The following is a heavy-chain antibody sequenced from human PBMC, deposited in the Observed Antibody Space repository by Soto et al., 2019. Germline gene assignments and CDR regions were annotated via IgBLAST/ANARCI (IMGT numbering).Heavy chain of an antibody. CDR3: AGGGVRGVITRTRDYYGMDV. CDR1: GYSFTSYW. CDR2: IYPGDSDT. V-gene: IGHV5-51*07. Sequence: GESLKISCKGSGYSFTSYWIGCVHPMPGKGLERMGIIYPGDSDTRYSPSFQGQVTISADKSISTAYLQWSSLKASDTAMYYCAGGGVRGVITRTRDYYGMDVWGQGTTVTVSS. D-gene: IGHD3-10*01. J-gene: IGHJ6*02.